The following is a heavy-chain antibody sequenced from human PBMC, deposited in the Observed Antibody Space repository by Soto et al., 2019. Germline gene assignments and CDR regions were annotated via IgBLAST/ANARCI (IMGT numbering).Heavy chain of an antibody. V-gene: IGHV4-30-2*01. Sequence: QLQLQESGSGLVKPSQTLSLTCAVSGGFISSGGYSWSWIRQPPGKGLEWIGYIYHSGSTYYNPSLKSRVTVSVDWSKNQFSLKLSSVTAADTAEYYCARGGSRDPRDWFDPWGQGTLVTVSS. J-gene: IGHJ5*02. D-gene: IGHD3-16*01. CDR1: GGFISSGGYS. CDR2: IYHSGST. CDR3: ARGGSRDPRDWFDP.